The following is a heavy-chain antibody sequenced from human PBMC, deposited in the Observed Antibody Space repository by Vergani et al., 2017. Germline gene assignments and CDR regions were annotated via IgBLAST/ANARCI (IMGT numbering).Heavy chain of an antibody. D-gene: IGHD1-1*01. Sequence: QVHLVESGGGVVQPGRSLRLSCVVSGFTSSYYGMHWVRQASGKGLEWVAVISYDGTQKYYADSVEGRFTISRDNSKSTLYLQMNSLRTEDTAVYYCATKSCGTPGCQIGYFREWGQGTLVTVSS. J-gene: IGHJ1*01. V-gene: IGHV3-30*03. CDR2: ISYDGTQK. CDR1: GFTSSYYG. CDR3: ATKSCGTPGCQIGYFRE.